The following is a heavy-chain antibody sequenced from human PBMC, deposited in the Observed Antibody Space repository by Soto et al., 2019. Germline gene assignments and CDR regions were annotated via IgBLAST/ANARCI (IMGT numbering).Heavy chain of an antibody. CDR2: FYYSGSP. V-gene: IGHV4-39*01. CDR1: GDSIRSSSHY. J-gene: IGHJ5*02. D-gene: IGHD4-17*01. Sequence: PSETLSLTCTVSGDSIRSSSHYWAWNRQPPGKGLEWIGGFYYSGSPYYNPSLKSRVTISVDTSKNQFSLKLSSVTAADTAVYYCARQPPMTTRTTGRPPRRNNWFDPWGQVTLVTV. CDR3: ARQPPMTTRTTGRPPRRNNWFDP.